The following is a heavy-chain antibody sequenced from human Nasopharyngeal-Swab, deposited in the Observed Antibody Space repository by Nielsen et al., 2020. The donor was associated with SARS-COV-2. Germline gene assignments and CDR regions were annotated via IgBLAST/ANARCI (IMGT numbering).Heavy chain of an antibody. CDR3: ARWVEAATFFDT. J-gene: IGHJ3*02. CDR2: ISGSGGST. Sequence: GESLKISCAASGFTFSSYAMSWVRQAPGKGLEWVSAISGSGGSTYYADSVKGRFTISRDNSKNTLYLQMNSLRAEDTAVYYCARWVEAATFFDTWGQGTMVTVSS. D-gene: IGHD6-13*01. V-gene: IGHV3-23*01. CDR1: GFTFSSYA.